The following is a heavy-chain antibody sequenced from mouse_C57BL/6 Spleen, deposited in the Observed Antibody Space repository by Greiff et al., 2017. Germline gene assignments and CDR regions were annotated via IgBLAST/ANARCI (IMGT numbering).Heavy chain of an antibody. Sequence: QVQLKQSGAELVKPGASVKISWKASGYAFSSYWMNWVKQRPGKGLEWIGQIYPGDGDTNYNGKFKGKATLTADKSSSTAYMQLSSLTSEDSAVYFGAREELGRRYFDVWGTGTTVTVSS. D-gene: IGHD4-1*01. CDR2: IYPGDGDT. V-gene: IGHV1-80*01. CDR1: GYAFSSYW. J-gene: IGHJ1*03. CDR3: AREELGRRYFDV.